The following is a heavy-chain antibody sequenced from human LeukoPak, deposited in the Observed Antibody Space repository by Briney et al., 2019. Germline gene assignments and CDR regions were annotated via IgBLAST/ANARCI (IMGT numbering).Heavy chain of an antibody. D-gene: IGHD6-19*01. CDR3: AREAIAVNWFDP. CDR1: GGSISSGSYY. J-gene: IGHJ5*02. CDR2: IYTSGST. V-gene: IGHV4-61*02. Sequence: SQTLSLTCTVSGGSISSGSYYWSWIRQPAGKGLEWIGRIYTSGSTNYNPSLKSRVTISVDTSKNQFSLNLSSVTAADTAVYYCAREAIAVNWFDPWGQGTLVTVSS.